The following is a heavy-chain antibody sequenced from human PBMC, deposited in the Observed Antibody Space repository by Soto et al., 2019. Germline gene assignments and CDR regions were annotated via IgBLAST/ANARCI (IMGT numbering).Heavy chain of an antibody. V-gene: IGHV2-5*02. CDR1: GFSLSTRGVG. D-gene: IGHD6-6*01. CDR3: AAARPTLFDY. J-gene: IGHJ4*02. Sequence: QITLKESGPTLVKSTQTLTLTCTFSGFSLSTRGVGVGWIRQTPGKALEWLALIYWDDDKRYSPSLKTRLTITKDTSRNQVVLTMTSMDPVDTATYYCAAARPTLFDYWGQGTLVTVSS. CDR2: IYWDDDK.